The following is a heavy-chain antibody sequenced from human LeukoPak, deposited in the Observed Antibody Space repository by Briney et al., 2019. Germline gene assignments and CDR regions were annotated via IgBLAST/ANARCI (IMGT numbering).Heavy chain of an antibody. V-gene: IGHV4-59*10. Sequence: SETLSLACAVYGGSFSGYYWSWIRQPAGKGLEWIGRIYTSGSTNYNPSLKSRVTISVDTSKNQFSLKLSSVTAADTAVYYCATSIRPNWFDPWGQGTLVTVSS. CDR1: GGSFSGYY. J-gene: IGHJ5*02. D-gene: IGHD2-21*01. CDR2: IYTSGST. CDR3: ATSIRPNWFDP.